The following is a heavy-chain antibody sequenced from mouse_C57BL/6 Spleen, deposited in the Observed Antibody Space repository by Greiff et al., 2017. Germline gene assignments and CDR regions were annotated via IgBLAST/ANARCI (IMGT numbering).Heavy chain of an antibody. Sequence: VQLQESGAELVKPGASVKISCKASGYAFSSYWMNWVKQRPGKGLEWIGQIYPGDGDTNYNGKFKGKATLTADKSSSTAYMQLSSLTSEDSAVYYCASITTVVATGDYFDYWGQGTTLTVSS. D-gene: IGHD1-1*01. J-gene: IGHJ2*01. CDR3: ASITTVVATGDYFDY. CDR2: IYPGDGDT. CDR1: GYAFSSYW. V-gene: IGHV1-80*01.